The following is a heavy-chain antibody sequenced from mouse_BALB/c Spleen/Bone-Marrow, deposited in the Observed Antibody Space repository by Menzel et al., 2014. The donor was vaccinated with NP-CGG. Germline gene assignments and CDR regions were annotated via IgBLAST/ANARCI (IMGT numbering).Heavy chain of an antibody. CDR2: IFPGSGNT. D-gene: IGHD2-1*01. Sequence: QVQLQQSGPELVKPGASVKISCKASGYSFTSYYIHWVKQRPGQGLEWIGWIFPGSGNTKYNEKFEGKATLTADTSSSTAYMQLSSLTSEDSAVYFCARHGNLRNYYAMDYWGQGTSVTVSS. J-gene: IGHJ4*01. CDR3: ARHGNLRNYYAMDY. V-gene: IGHV1-66*01. CDR1: GYSFTSYY.